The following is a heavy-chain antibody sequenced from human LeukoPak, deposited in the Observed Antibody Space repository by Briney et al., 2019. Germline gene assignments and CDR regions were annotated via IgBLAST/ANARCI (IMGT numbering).Heavy chain of an antibody. Sequence: GRSLRLSCAASEFTFSSYGMHWVRQAPGKGLEWVAVIWYDGSNKYYADSVKGRFTISRDNSKNTLYLQMNSLRAEDTAVYYCARGAYGVRYFDWLFDYWGQGTLVTVSS. CDR3: ARGAYGVRYFDWLFDY. V-gene: IGHV3-33*01. CDR1: EFTFSSYG. CDR2: IWYDGSNK. J-gene: IGHJ4*02. D-gene: IGHD3-9*01.